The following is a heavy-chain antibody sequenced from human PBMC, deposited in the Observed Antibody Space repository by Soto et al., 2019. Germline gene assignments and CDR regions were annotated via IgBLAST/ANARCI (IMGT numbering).Heavy chain of an antibody. V-gene: IGHV4-39*07. CDR2: IFYSGST. Sequence: SETLSLTCTVSSGSISSTIYSWDWIRQPPGKGLEWIGNIFYSGSTYYNPSLKSRVTISVDTSKNQSSLTLTSVTAADTAVYYCARDKITGLFDYWGQGTLVTVSS. J-gene: IGHJ4*02. CDR1: SGSISSTIYS. CDR3: ARDKITGLFDY. D-gene: IGHD2-8*02.